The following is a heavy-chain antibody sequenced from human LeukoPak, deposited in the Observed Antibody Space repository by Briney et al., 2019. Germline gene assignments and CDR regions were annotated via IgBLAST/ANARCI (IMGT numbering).Heavy chain of an antibody. Sequence: GGSLRLSCSASGFTFSSYEMNWVRQAPGKGLEWVSYISSSNTIYYADSAKGRFTISSDNAKNSLYVKMSRLRAEDSDVYYCARQVGAAGKSFDIWGQGTMVTVSS. CDR3: ARQVGAAGKSFDI. CDR2: ISSSNTI. CDR1: GFTFSSYE. V-gene: IGHV3-48*03. D-gene: IGHD1-26*01. J-gene: IGHJ3*02.